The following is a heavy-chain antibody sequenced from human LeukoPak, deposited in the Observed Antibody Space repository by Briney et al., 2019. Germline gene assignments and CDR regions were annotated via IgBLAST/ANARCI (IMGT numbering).Heavy chain of an antibody. CDR2: IKRDGSEK. D-gene: IGHD3-10*01. Sequence: GSLRLSCAASGFTFSSYWMSWVRQAPGKGLEWVANIKRDGSEKYYVDSVKGRLTISRDKAKNSLYLQMISLRAEDTAVPYCASHYYGSGSYYFGENWFDPWGQGTLVTVSS. V-gene: IGHV3-7*01. CDR3: ASHYYGSGSYYFGENWFDP. CDR1: GFTFSSYW. J-gene: IGHJ5*02.